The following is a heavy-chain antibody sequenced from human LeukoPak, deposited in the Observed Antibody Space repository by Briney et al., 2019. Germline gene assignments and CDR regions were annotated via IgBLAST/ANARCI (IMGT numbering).Heavy chain of an antibody. J-gene: IGHJ4*02. D-gene: IGHD3-16*01. CDR1: GYTFTRYY. Sequence: ASVKVSCKASGYTFTRYYMHWVRQAPGQGLEWMGIINPSGGGTRYGQQFQGRVTMTRDTSMSTVYMELTSLRSEDTAAYYCACGAGGFDYWGQGTLVTVSS. CDR3: ACGAGGFDY. V-gene: IGHV1-46*01. CDR2: INPSGGGT.